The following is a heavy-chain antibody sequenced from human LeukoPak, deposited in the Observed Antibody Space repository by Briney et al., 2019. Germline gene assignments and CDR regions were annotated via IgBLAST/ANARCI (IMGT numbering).Heavy chain of an antibody. V-gene: IGHV1-69*05. J-gene: IGHJ4*02. CDR3: ARQNWGNFDY. CDR2: IIPIFGTA. CDR1: GGTFSSYA. Sequence: SVKVSCKASGGTFSSYAISWVRQAPGQGLEWMGGIIPIFGTANYAQELQSRVTITTDESTSTAYMELSSLRSEDTAVYYCARQNWGNFDYWGQGTLVTVSS. D-gene: IGHD7-27*01.